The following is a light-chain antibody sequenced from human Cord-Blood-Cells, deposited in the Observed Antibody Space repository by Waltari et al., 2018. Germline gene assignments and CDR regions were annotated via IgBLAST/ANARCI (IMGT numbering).Light chain of an antibody. CDR1: QSISSW. J-gene: IGKJ3*01. V-gene: IGKV1-5*03. CDR3: QQYNSYST. Sequence: DIQMTQSPSTLSASVGDRVTITCRASQSISSWLAWYQQKPGKAPKRLIYKASSLESGVPSRFSGSGSGKEFTLTISSLQPDDFATYYCQQYNSYSTFGPGTKVDIK. CDR2: KAS.